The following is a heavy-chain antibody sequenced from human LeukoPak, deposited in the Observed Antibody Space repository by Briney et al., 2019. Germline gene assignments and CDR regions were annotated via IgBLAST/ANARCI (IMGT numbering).Heavy chain of an antibody. J-gene: IGHJ3*02. V-gene: IGHV3-21*04. D-gene: IGHD3-22*01. CDR3: AKDMGPGLGDYYDSSGYPTDAFDI. CDR2: ITSSSTYI. CDR1: GFTFNSYT. Sequence: GGSLRLSCAASGFTFNSYTFNWVRQAPGKGLEWVSSITSSSTYIYYADSVKGRFTISRDNAKNSLYLQMNSLRAEDTALYYCAKDMGPGLGDYYDSSGYPTDAFDIWGQGTMVTVSS.